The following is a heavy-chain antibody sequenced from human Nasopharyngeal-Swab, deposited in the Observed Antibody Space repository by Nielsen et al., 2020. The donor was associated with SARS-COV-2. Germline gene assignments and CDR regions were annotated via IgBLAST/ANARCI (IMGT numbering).Heavy chain of an antibody. J-gene: IGHJ4*02. CDR1: GFTFTDYL. V-gene: IGHV3-21*01. Sequence: GESLKISCAASGFTFTDYLMNWVRQAPGKGLEWVSSISTTSDYIYYADSVKGRFTISRDNARNSLHLQMHSLRAEDTAVYYCARVSRAISGDYWGQGTLVTVSS. D-gene: IGHD1-20*01. CDR3: ARVSRAISGDY. CDR2: ISTTSDYI.